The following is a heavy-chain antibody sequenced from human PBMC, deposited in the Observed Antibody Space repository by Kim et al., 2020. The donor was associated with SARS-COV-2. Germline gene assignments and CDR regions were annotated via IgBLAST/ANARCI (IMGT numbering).Heavy chain of an antibody. V-gene: IGHV3-9*01. J-gene: IGHJ3*02. Sequence: GGSLRLSCAASGFTFDDYAMHWVRQAPGKGLEWVSGISWNSGSIGYADSVKGRFTISRDNAKNSLYLQMNSLRAEDTALYYCAKDRRGLGDYDSSGYRSGAFDIWGQGTMVTVSS. CDR2: ISWNSGSI. CDR1: GFTFDDYA. D-gene: IGHD3-22*01. CDR3: AKDRRGLGDYDSSGYRSGAFDI.